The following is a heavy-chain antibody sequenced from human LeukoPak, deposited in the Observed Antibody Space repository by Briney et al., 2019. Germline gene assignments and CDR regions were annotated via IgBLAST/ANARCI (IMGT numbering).Heavy chain of an antibody. CDR1: GLTFSDYY. J-gene: IGHJ6*03. D-gene: IGHD5-12*01. V-gene: IGHV3-11*04. CDR3: ARDRIPGAFSYGYGFADMGV. Sequence: GGPLRLSCVPSGLTFSDYYMTCARQAPGKGLECVSYIFTSGSTIYHADSVGGRSTISRDNAKKSLDLQMDSLRVEDTAVYYCARDRIPGAFSYGYGFADMGVWGKGTTVTVSS. CDR2: IFTSGSTI.